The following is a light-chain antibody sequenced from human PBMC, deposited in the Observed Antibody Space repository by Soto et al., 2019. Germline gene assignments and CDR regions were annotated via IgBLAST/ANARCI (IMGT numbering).Light chain of an antibody. CDR1: QSISSY. J-gene: IGKJ4*01. V-gene: IGKV3-15*01. CDR2: RTS. CDR3: QQYNNWPRAT. Sequence: EIVMTQSPGTLSVSPGERATLSCRASQSISSYLAWYQQKPGQAPRLLMFRTSSRATGFPARFSGSGSGTEFNLTISSLQSEDFGVYYCQQYNNWPRATFGGGTKVDIK.